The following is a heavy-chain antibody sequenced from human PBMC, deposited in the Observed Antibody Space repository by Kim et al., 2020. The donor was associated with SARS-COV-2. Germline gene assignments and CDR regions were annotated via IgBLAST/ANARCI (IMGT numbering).Heavy chain of an antibody. CDR2: IYYSGST. V-gene: IGHV4-59*01. CDR3: ARGLRYFDWYGLADP. Sequence: SETLSLTCTVSGGSISSYYWSWIRQPPGKGLEWIGYIYYSGSTNYNPSLKSRVTISVDTSKNQFSLKLSSVTAADTAVYYCARGLRYFDWYGLADPWGQGTLVTVSS. CDR1: GGSISSYY. D-gene: IGHD3-9*01. J-gene: IGHJ5*02.